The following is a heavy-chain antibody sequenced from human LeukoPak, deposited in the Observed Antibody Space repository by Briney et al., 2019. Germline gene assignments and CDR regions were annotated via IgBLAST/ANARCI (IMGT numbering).Heavy chain of an antibody. CDR3: ARGGSGWRQLDAFDI. CDR2: IYYSGST. V-gene: IGHV4-59*01. J-gene: IGHJ3*02. D-gene: IGHD6-25*01. CDR1: GGSISSYY. Sequence: SETLSLTCTVSGGSISSYYWSWIRQPPGKGLEWIGYIYYSGSTNYNPSLKSRVTISVDTSKNQFSLKLSSVTAADTAVYYCARGGSGWRQLDAFDIWDQGTMVTVSS.